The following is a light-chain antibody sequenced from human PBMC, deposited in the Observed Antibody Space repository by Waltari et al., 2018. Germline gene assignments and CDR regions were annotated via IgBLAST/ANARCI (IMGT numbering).Light chain of an antibody. CDR3: QQYNNWYT. CDR2: GAS. V-gene: IGKV3-15*01. J-gene: IGKJ2*01. Sequence: EILMMSLSATLSVSPGERELLSCRASQSVRSNLDWYHRKPGQAPRLFIYGASTRATDIPARVSGSGSGTEFTLTISSLQSEDFAVYYCQQYNNWYTFGQGTKLEIK. CDR1: QSVRSN.